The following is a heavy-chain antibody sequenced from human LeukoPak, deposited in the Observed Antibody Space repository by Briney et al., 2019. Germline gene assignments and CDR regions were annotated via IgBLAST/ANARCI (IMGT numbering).Heavy chain of an antibody. J-gene: IGHJ4*02. V-gene: IGHV1-18*01. D-gene: IGHD3-3*01. CDR2: ISAYNGNT. Sequence: ASVKVSCKASGYTFTSYGISWVRQAPGQGLEWMGRISAYNGNTNYAQKLQGRVTMTTDTSTSTAYMELRSLRSDDTAVYYCARVPEWLSDKPLRYWGQGTLVTVSS. CDR1: GYTFTSYG. CDR3: ARVPEWLSDKPLRY.